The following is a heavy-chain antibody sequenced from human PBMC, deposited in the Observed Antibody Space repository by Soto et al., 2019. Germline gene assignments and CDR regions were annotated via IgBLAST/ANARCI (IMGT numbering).Heavy chain of an antibody. J-gene: IGHJ6*02. Sequence: GGSLRLSCAASGFTFSSYGMHWVRQAPGKGLEWVAVISYDGRNKYYADSVKGRFTISRDNSKNTLYLQMNSLRAEDTAVYYCANGKAAAGDYYYGMDVWGQGTTVTVSS. CDR3: ANGKAAAGDYYYGMDV. CDR1: GFTFSSYG. CDR2: ISYDGRNK. D-gene: IGHD6-13*01. V-gene: IGHV3-30*18.